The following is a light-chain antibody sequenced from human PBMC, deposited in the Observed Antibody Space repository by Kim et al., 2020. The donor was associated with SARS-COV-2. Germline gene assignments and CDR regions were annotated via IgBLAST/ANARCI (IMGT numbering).Light chain of an antibody. J-gene: IGLJ1*01. CDR2: TDS. Sequence: GSTGRSTGSGVKLGDKAAWWCQQRPGQSPELVVYTDSKRPSGAPVRFAGANSGNTAALTSSGTQAMDEADYYCQGWDSSTVNYVFGTGTKVTVL. CDR1: KLGDKA. V-gene: IGLV3-1*01. CDR3: QGWDSSTVNYV.